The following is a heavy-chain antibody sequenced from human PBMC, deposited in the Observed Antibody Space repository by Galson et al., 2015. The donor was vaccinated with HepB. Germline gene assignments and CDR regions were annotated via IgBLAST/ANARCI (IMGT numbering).Heavy chain of an antibody. CDR3: ARVGVRGVIPFDY. CDR1: GFTFSSYW. Sequence: SLRLSCAASGFTFSSYWMRWVRQAPGKGLVWVSRINSDGSSTSYADSVKGRFTISRDNAKNTLYLQMNSLRAEDTAVYYCARVGVRGVIPFDYWGQGTLVTVSS. D-gene: IGHD3-10*01. J-gene: IGHJ4*02. CDR2: INSDGSST. V-gene: IGHV3-74*01.